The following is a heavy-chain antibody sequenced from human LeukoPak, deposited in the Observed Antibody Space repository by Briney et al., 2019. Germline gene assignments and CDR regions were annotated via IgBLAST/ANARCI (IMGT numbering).Heavy chain of an antibody. J-gene: IGHJ6*03. Sequence: ASVKVSCKASGYTLTSYDINWVRQATGQGLEWMGWMNPNSGNTGYAQKFQGRVTMTRNTSISTAYMELSSLRSEDTAVYYCARGFRYSRSGSYYNVYYYYYMDVWGKGTTVTISS. CDR3: ARGFRYSRSGSYYNVYYYYYMDV. CDR2: MNPNSGNT. V-gene: IGHV1-8*01. CDR1: GYTLTSYD. D-gene: IGHD3-10*01.